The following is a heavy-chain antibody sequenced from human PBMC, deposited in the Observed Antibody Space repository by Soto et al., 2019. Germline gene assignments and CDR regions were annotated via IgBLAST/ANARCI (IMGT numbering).Heavy chain of an antibody. CDR2: IYRTGST. CDR1: GGSISTYY. CDR3: ARPIGADPFDI. Sequence: LSLTCTVSGGSISTYYWNWIRQSPGKGLEWIGYIYRTGSTHYNPSLNSRAAISWGTSRNQFFLPLKSVPAADSAVYFRARPIGADPFDIWGQGTMVAVSS. V-gene: IGHV4-59*03. J-gene: IGHJ3*02. D-gene: IGHD3-3*01.